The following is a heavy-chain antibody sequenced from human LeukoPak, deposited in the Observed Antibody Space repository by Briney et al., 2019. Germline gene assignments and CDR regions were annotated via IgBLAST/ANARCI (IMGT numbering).Heavy chain of an antibody. CDR3: ITFSMIVVVITD. V-gene: IGHV3-15*01. J-gene: IGHJ4*02. D-gene: IGHD3-22*01. Sequence: GGSLSLSCAVSIFSPYKVCMSCVRDAPGGGREWVGRIKSKTDGGTTDYAAPVKGRFTISRDDSKNTLYLQMNSLKTEDTAVYYCITFSMIVVVITDWGQGTLVTVSS. CDR2: IKSKTDGGTT. CDR1: IFSPYKVC.